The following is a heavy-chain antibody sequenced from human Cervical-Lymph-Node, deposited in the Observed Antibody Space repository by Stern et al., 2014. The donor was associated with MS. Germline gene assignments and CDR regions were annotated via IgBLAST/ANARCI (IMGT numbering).Heavy chain of an antibody. CDR3: ARGSRSFDF. Sequence: EVQLVESGGGLVQPGGSLRLSCAVSGFILSDHYIDWVRQAPGKRLEWVGRSRDKAHSYSTEYAASGRDRFPITRDDAKHLVYLQMNSLRTEDTAMYYCARGSRSFDFWGQGTMVTVSS. J-gene: IGHJ3*01. CDR1: GFILSDHY. CDR2: SRDKAHSYST. V-gene: IGHV3-72*01.